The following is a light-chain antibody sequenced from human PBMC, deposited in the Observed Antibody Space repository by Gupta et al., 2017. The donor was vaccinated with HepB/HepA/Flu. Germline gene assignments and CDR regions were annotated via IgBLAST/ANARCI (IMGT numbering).Light chain of an antibody. V-gene: IGLV5-45*02. J-gene: IGLJ1*01. Sequence: QSVLTQPSSLSASPGASASLTCTLRSVDDVGTYRIYWYQQKPGSPPQYPLNYMSDSDYQRGSGAPSRFSASKDGSATAVILVIAGRQAEADDYYYCQIWHSSAYVFGTGTKVTVL. CDR3: QIWHSSAYV. CDR1: SVDDVGTYR. CDR2: YMSDSDY.